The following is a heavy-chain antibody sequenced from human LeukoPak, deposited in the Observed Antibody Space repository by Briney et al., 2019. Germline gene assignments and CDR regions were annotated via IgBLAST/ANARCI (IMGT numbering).Heavy chain of an antibody. CDR2: IYYSGST. D-gene: IGHD6-19*01. V-gene: IGHV4-59*08. J-gene: IGHJ3*02. Sequence: SETLSLTCSISGGSISSYYWSWIRQPPGKGLEWIGYIYYSGSTNYNPSLKSRVTMSVDTSKNQFSLKLTSVTAADTAVYYCARLRPVAGYDAFDIWGHGTMVTVSS. CDR3: ARLRPVAGYDAFDI. CDR1: GGSISSYY.